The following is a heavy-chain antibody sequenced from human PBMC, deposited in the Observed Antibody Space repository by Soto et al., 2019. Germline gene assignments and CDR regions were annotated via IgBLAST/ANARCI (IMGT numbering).Heavy chain of an antibody. V-gene: IGHV4-61*01. CDR1: GGSVSSGSYY. CDR3: ARISYDILPGYGDYGMDV. D-gene: IGHD3-9*01. CDR2: IYYSGST. J-gene: IGHJ6*02. Sequence: QVQLQESGPGLVKPSETLSLTCTVSGGSVSSGSYYWSWIRQPPGKGLEWIGYIYYSGSTNYNPSLQSQVTMSVDTDKSQFSQKLRSVTAADTAVYYCARISYDILPGYGDYGMDVWGQGTTVTVSS.